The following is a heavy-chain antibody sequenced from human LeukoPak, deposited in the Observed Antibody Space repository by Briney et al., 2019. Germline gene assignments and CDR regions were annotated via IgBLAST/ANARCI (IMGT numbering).Heavy chain of an antibody. V-gene: IGHV3-72*01. Sequence: QPGGSLRLSCEVSGFTFSDQYMDWVRQAPGKGLEWAGRSRNKANSYTTEYAASGKRRFTVSRDDSKNSLYLQMNSLKSEDTAVYYCARVRERSFFDYWGQGTLVTVSS. CDR3: ARVRERSFFDY. J-gene: IGHJ4*02. CDR1: GFTFSDQY. CDR2: SRNKANSYTT.